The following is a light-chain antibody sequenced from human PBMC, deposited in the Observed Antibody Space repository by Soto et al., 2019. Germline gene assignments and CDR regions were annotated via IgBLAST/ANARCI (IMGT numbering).Light chain of an antibody. V-gene: IGLV1-40*01. Sequence: QSVLTQPPPVSGAPGGRGPISCTWSSSQIGAGYDVHWYQQLPGTAPKLLIYGNSNRPSGVPDRFSGSKSGTSASLAITGLQAEDEADYYCQSYDSSLSGYVFGTGTKSPS. J-gene: IGLJ1*01. CDR1: SSQIGAGYD. CDR2: GNS. CDR3: QSYDSSLSGYV.